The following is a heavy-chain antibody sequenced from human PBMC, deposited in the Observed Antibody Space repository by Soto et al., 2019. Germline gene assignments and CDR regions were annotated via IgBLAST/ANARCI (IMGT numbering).Heavy chain of an antibody. Sequence: QVQLVQSGAEVKKPGSSVKVSCKASGGTFSSYTISWVRQAPGQGVEWMGRIIPILGIANYAQKFQGRVTRTADKSTRTAYMELSSLRSEDTAVYHCAKDHAGSEPGNWGQGTLVTVSS. CDR2: IIPILGIA. CDR1: GGTFSSYT. CDR3: AKDHAGSEPGN. J-gene: IGHJ4*02. V-gene: IGHV1-69*08.